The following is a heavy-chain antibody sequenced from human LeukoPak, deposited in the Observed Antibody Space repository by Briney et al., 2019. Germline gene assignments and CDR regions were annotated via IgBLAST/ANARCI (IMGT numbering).Heavy chain of an antibody. D-gene: IGHD6-6*01. V-gene: IGHV3-30*02. CDR3: ARTVSSSWGFFDS. CDR2: VRDDGSTK. Sequence: GGSLRLSCAASGFMLRTYGMHWVRQAPGKGLEWMAFVRDDGSTKYYGDPVKGRFTISRDNSKSTLYLQMNSLRAEDTAVYFCARTVSSSWGFFDSWGQGTLVTVSS. J-gene: IGHJ4*02. CDR1: GFMLRTYG.